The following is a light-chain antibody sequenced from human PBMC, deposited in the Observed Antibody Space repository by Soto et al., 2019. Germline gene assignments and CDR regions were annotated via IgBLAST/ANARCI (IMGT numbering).Light chain of an antibody. CDR2: VNTDGSH. V-gene: IGLV4-69*01. CDR1: SGHSSYA. CDR3: QTWGAGFSVV. J-gene: IGLJ2*01. Sequence: QLVLTQSPSASASLVASAKLTGTLSSGHSSYAIAWHQQQPEKGPRYLMKVNTDGSHNKGDGIPDRFSGSSSGAERYLTIASLQSEDEADYYCQTWGAGFSVVFGGGTKLTVL.